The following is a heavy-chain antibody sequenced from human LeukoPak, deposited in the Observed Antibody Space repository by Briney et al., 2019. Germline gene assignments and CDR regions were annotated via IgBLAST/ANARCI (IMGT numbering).Heavy chain of an antibody. CDR1: GGSFSGYY. CDR3: ARGPQSRFDY. J-gene: IGHJ4*02. CDR2: NNHSGTT. V-gene: IGHV4-34*01. Sequence: SETLSLTCAVYGGSFSGYYWSWIRQPPGKGLEWIGENNHSGTTNYNPSLKSRVTISVDTSKNQFSLKLTSVTAADTAVYYCARGPQSRFDYWGQGTLVTVSS.